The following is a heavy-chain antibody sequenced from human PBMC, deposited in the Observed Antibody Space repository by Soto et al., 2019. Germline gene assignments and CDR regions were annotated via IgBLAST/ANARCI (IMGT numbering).Heavy chain of an antibody. CDR3: ARAMGVDFDY. CDR1: GYTFTGYY. CDR2: TNPNSGGT. V-gene: IGHV1-2*02. J-gene: IGHJ4*02. Sequence: ASVKVSCKASGYTFTGYYMHWVRQAPGQGLEWMGWTNPNSGGTNYAQKFQGRVTMTRDTSISTAYMELSRLRSGDTAVYYCARAMGVDFDYWGQGTLVTVSS. D-gene: IGHD3-16*01.